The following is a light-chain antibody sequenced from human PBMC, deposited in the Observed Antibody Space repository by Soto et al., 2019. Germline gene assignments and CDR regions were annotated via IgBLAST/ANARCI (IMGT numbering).Light chain of an antibody. CDR1: QNISSY. CDR2: DVS. J-gene: IGKJ1*01. CDR3: QQRSHWPRT. Sequence: IVLTQSPATLSFSPGKTATLSCRASQNISSYLIWYQQKPGQAPRLLIYDVSNRATGIPARFSGSGSGPDFSLTIRCLESEDFAVYYCQQRSHWPRTFDQGTKLEIK. V-gene: IGKV3-11*01.